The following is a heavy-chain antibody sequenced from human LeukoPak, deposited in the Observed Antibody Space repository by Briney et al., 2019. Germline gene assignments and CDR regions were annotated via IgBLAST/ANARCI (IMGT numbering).Heavy chain of an antibody. Sequence: PSETLSLTCIVSNASISTSTSYWGWIRQPPGKGLQWIGNIYYSGRTYYNASLKSRITISVDTSKNQFSLRLNSVTAADTAVYYCARVVKYSGSGSAYIDYWGQGALVTVSS. CDR2: IYYSGRT. D-gene: IGHD3-10*01. V-gene: IGHV4-39*07. CDR1: NASISTSTSY. CDR3: ARVVKYSGSGSAYIDY. J-gene: IGHJ4*02.